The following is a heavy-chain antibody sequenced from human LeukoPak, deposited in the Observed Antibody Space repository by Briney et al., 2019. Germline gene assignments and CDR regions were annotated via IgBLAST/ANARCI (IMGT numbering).Heavy chain of an antibody. V-gene: IGHV3-23*01. CDR1: GFTFRDYA. Sequence: GGSLRLSCAASGFTFRDYAMSWVRQAPGKGPEWVSTIGASDSTQYGDSVKGRFTLSRDNSKNTVYLQMNSLGAEDTAVYFCARDPGGTFDYWGQGTLVTVSP. CDR3: ARDPGGTFDY. J-gene: IGHJ4*02. CDR2: IGASDST. D-gene: IGHD1-26*01.